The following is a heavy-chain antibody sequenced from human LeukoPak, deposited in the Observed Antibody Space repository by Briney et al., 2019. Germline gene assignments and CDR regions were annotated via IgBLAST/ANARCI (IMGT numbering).Heavy chain of an antibody. V-gene: IGHV4-30-2*01. CDR3: AKNTSSSPWFDP. CDR2: IYHSGST. CDR1: GGSISSGGYS. D-gene: IGHD6-6*01. Sequence: SETLSLTCAVSGGSISSGGYSWSWIRQPPGKGLEWIGYIYHSGSTYYNPSLKSRVTISVDRSKNQFSLKLTSVTAADTAVYYCAKNTSSSPWFDPWGQGTLVTVSS. J-gene: IGHJ5*02.